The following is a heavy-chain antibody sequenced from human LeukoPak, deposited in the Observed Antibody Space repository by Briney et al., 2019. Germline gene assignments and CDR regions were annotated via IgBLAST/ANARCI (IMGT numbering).Heavy chain of an antibody. D-gene: IGHD1-1*01. CDR1: GFTVTNNY. V-gene: IGHV3-66*01. Sequence: GGSLRLSCAASGFTVTNNYMSWVRQAPGKGLEWVSVIFSDGTTYYADSVKGRFTISRDNAKNTLYLQMNSLRAEDTAVYYCARVKYWNFDYWGQGTLVTVSS. CDR3: ARVKYWNFDY. CDR2: IFSDGTT. J-gene: IGHJ4*02.